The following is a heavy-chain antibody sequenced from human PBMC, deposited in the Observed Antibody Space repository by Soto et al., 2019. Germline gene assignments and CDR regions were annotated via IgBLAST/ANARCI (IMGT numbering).Heavy chain of an antibody. Sequence: SETLSLTCTVSGGSISSYYWSWIRQPPGKGLEWIGYIYYSGSTNYNPSLKSRVTISVDTSKNQFSLKLSSVTAADTAVYYCARSPPMTVTTYDYWGQGTLVTVSS. D-gene: IGHD4-17*01. J-gene: IGHJ4*02. V-gene: IGHV4-59*01. CDR2: IYYSGST. CDR1: GGSISSYY. CDR3: ARSPPMTVTTYDY.